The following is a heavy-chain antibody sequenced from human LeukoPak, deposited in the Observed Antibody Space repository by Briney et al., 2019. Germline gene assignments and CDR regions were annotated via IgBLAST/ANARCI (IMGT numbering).Heavy chain of an antibody. CDR2: INHSGST. CDR3: ARHPGYSSSWYTQSWFDP. CDR1: GGSFSGYY. V-gene: IGHV4-34*01. J-gene: IGHJ5*02. D-gene: IGHD6-13*01. Sequence: SETLSLTCAVYGGSFSGYYWSWIRQPPGRGRDWFGEINHSGSTNYNPSLKSRVTISVDTSKNQFSLKLSSVTAADTAVYYCARHPGYSSSWYTQSWFDPWGQGTLVTVSS.